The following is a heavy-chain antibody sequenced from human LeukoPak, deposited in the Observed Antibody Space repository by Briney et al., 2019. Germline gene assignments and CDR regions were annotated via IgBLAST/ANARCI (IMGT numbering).Heavy chain of an antibody. CDR3: VKRWTGTTIGQQDY. Sequence: GGSLRLSCAASGFTFSSYGMHWVRQAPGKGLEWVAVISYDGSNKNYAESVKGRFTISRDNSKNTLYLQMNSLRAEDMAVYYCVKRWTGTTIGQQDYWGQGTLVTVSS. D-gene: IGHD1-1*01. J-gene: IGHJ4*02. CDR2: ISYDGSNK. CDR1: GFTFSSYG. V-gene: IGHV3-30*18.